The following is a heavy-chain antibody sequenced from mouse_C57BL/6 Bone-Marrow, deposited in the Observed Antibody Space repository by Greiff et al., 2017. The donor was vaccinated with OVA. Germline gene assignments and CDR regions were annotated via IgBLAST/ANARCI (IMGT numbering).Heavy chain of an antibody. Sequence: QVQLQQSGPELVKPGASVKISCKASGYAFSNSWMNWVKQRPGKGLEWIGRIYPGDGDTNYNGKFKGKATLTADKSSSTAYMQLSSLTSEDSAVYFCARRGVYYDYLWYFDVWGTGTTVTVSS. V-gene: IGHV1-82*01. CDR1: GYAFSNSW. CDR3: ARRGVYYDYLWYFDV. J-gene: IGHJ1*03. CDR2: IYPGDGDT. D-gene: IGHD2-4*01.